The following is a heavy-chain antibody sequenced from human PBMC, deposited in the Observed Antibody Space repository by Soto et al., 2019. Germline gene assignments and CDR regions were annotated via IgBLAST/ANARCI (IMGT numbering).Heavy chain of an antibody. CDR3: ARRGSGSYYAY. J-gene: IGHJ4*02. CDR1: GFTFSSYA. V-gene: IGHV3-23*01. D-gene: IGHD1-26*01. CDR2: ISGSGDST. Sequence: EVQLLESGGGLVQPGGSLRLSCAASGFTFSSYAMRWVRQAPGKGLEWVSSISGSGDSTYYAASVKGRFTISRDNSKNTLDLQMNSLRAEDTAVYYCARRGSGSYYAYWGQGTLVTVSS.